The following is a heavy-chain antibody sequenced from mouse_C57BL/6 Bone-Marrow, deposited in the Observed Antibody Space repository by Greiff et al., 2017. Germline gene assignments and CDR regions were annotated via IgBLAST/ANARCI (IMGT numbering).Heavy chain of an antibody. CDR1: GFSLTSYG. J-gene: IGHJ3*01. Sequence: VQVVESGPGLVQPSQSLSITCTVSGFSLTSYGVHWVRQPPGKGLEWLGVIWSGGSTDYNAAFISRLSISKDNSKSQVFFKMNSLQADDTAIYYCATSYDYDKAWFAYWGQGTLVTVSA. CDR2: IWSGGST. D-gene: IGHD2-4*01. V-gene: IGHV2-4*01. CDR3: ATSYDYDKAWFAY.